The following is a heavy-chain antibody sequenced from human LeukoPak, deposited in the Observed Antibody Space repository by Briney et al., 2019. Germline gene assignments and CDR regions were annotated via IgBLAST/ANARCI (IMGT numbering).Heavy chain of an antibody. CDR2: IYTSGST. D-gene: IGHD3-22*01. V-gene: IGHV4-61*02. CDR3: ARDRDHYYDRSGYYGYYFDY. CDR1: GGSISSGSYY. J-gene: IGHJ4*02. Sequence: SETLSLTCTVSGGSISSGSYYWSWIRQPAGKGLEWVVRIYTSGSTNYDPSLKSRVTISVDTSKNQFYLKLSSVTAADTAVYYCARDRDHYYDRSGYYGYYFDYWGQGTLVTVSS.